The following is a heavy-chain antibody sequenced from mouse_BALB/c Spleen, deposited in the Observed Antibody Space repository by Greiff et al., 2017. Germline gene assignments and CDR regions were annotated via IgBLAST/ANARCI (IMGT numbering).Heavy chain of an antibody. V-gene: IGHV5-6-5*01. CDR2: ISSGGST. CDR1: GFTFSSYA. CDR3: AREGATMTYYYAMDY. D-gene: IGHD2-4*01. Sequence: DVMLVESGGGLVKPGGSLKLSCAASGFTFSSYAMSWVRQTPEKRLEWVASISSGGSTYYPDSVKGRFTISRDNARNILYLQMSSLRSEDTAMYYCAREGATMTYYYAMDYWGQGTSVTVSS. J-gene: IGHJ4*01.